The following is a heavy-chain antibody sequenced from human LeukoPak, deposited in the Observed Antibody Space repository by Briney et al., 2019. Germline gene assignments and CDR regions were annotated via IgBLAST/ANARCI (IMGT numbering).Heavy chain of an antibody. D-gene: IGHD3-22*01. J-gene: IGHJ4*02. V-gene: IGHV1-46*01. CDR2: INPSGGST. Sequence: ASVKVSCKGSGYTFTSYYMHWVRQAPGQGLEWMGIINPSGGSTSYAQKFQGRVTMTRDMSTSTVYMELSSLRSEDTAVYYCARVIMIFPDSSGYYDYWGQGTLVTVSS. CDR3: ARVIMIFPDSSGYYDY. CDR1: GYTFTSYY.